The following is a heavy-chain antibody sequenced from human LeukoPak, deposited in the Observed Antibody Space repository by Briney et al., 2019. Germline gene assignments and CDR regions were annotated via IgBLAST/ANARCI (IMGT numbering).Heavy chain of an antibody. CDR1: GGSISSSSYY. CDR2: IYYSGST. V-gene: IGHV4-39*01. J-gene: IGHJ4*02. Sequence: SETLSLTCTVSGGSISSSSYYWGWIRQPPGKGLEWIGSIYYSGSTYYNPSLKSRVTISVDTSKNQFSLKLSSVTAADTAVYYCARLRRDGYYFDYWGQGTLVTVSS. CDR3: ARLRRDGYYFDY. D-gene: IGHD5-24*01.